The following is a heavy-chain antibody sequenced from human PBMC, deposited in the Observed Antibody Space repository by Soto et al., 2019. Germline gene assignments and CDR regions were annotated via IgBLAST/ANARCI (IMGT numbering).Heavy chain of an antibody. CDR1: GFTFSSYG. D-gene: IGHD2-2*01. J-gene: IGHJ6*03. Sequence: QVQLVESGGGVVQPGRSLRLSCAASGFTFSSYGMHWVRQAPGKGLEWVAVISYDGSNKYYADSVKGRFTISRDISKNTLYLQMNSLRAEDTAVYYCAKEVRYCSSTSCYARVNYYYYMDVWGKGTTVTVSS. CDR3: AKEVRYCSSTSCYARVNYYYYMDV. CDR2: ISYDGSNK. V-gene: IGHV3-30*18.